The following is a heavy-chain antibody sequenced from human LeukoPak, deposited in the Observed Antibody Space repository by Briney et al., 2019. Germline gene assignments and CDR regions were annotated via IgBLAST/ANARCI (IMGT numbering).Heavy chain of an antibody. V-gene: IGHV3-23*01. Sequence: GGSLRLSCAASGFTFSSYAMSWVRQAPGKGLEWVSAISGSGGSTYYADSVKGRFTISRDNSKNTLYLQMNSLRAEDTAVYYCAKAVGDYVARATDYWGQGTLVTVSS. J-gene: IGHJ4*02. CDR2: ISGSGGST. D-gene: IGHD4-17*01. CDR3: AKAVGDYVARATDY. CDR1: GFTFSSYA.